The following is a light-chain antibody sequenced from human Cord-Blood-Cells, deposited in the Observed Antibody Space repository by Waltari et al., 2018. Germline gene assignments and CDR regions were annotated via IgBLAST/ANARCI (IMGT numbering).Light chain of an antibody. J-gene: IGLJ1*01. Sequence: SALTQPASVTGSPGQPITISCTGTRRDVGSYNLVSWYQQHPGKAPKLIIYEVSKRPSGVSNRFSGSKSGNTASLTISGLQAEDEADYYCCSYAGSSTYVFGTGTKVTVL. CDR2: EVS. CDR1: RRDVGSYNL. CDR3: CSYAGSSTYV. V-gene: IGLV2-23*02.